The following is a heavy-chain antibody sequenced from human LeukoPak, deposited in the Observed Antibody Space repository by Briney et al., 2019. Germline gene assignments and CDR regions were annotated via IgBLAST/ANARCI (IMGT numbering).Heavy chain of an antibody. V-gene: IGHV3-30*04. CDR3: ARGGAARPDF. CDR1: GFTFSIYA. Sequence: PGRSLRLSCAASGFTFSIYAMHWVRQAPGKGLEWVAVISYDESDKYYADSVKGRFTISRDNSKNTLYLQMNSLRVEDTAVYYCARGGAARPDFWGQGTLVTVSS. J-gene: IGHJ4*02. D-gene: IGHD6-6*01. CDR2: ISYDESDK.